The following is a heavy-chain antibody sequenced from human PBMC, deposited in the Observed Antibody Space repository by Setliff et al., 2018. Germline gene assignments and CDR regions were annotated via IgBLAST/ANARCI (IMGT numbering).Heavy chain of an antibody. CDR1: GFTFSAHY. Sequence: PGGSLRLSCAASGFTFSAHYMDWLRQAPGKGLEWVGRIRNKDNSYTTEYAASVKGRFTISRDDSKNSLYLQMNGLKTEDRAVYYCARVGFYDILTGATNYYYGMDVWGQGTTVTVSS. J-gene: IGHJ6*02. CDR3: ARVGFYDILTGATNYYYGMDV. V-gene: IGHV3-72*01. CDR2: IRNKDNSYTT. D-gene: IGHD3-9*01.